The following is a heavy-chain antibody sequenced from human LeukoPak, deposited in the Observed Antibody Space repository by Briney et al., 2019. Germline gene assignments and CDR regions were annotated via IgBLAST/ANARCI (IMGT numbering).Heavy chain of an antibody. CDR1: GFTFTSSA. Sequence: TSVKLSCKASGFTFTSSAMGWLRQAREQRIVWIGWIVVGSGNTNYAQKFQERVTITRDMSTSTAYMELSSLRSEDTAVYYCAAVKTGYDAFDIWGQGTMVTVSS. CDR3: AAVKTGYDAFDI. V-gene: IGHV1-58*02. D-gene: IGHD3-9*01. CDR2: IVVGSGNT. J-gene: IGHJ3*02.